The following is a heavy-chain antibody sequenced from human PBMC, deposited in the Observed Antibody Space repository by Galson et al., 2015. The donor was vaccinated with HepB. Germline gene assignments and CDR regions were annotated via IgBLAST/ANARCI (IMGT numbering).Heavy chain of an antibody. J-gene: IGHJ4*02. Sequence: SLRLSCAASGFTFSSYWMHWVRQAPGKGLVWVSRINSDGSSTSHADSVKGRFTISRDNAKNTLYLQMNSLRAEDTAVYYCARAGHSSSWQVQVYWGQGTLVTVSS. D-gene: IGHD6-13*01. CDR1: GFTFSSYW. CDR3: ARAGHSSSWQVQVY. CDR2: INSDGSST. V-gene: IGHV3-74*01.